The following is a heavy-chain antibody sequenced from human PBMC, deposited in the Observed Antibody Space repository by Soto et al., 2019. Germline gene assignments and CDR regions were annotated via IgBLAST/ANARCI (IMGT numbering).Heavy chain of an antibody. V-gene: IGHV3-48*01. D-gene: IGHD3-10*01. Sequence: GGSLRLSCAASGFTFSSYSMNWVRQAPGKGLEWVSYISSSSSTIFYADSVKGLFTISRDNAKNSLYLQMNSLRAEDTAVYYCARANYYGSPGDFDYWGQGTLVTVSS. CDR1: GFTFSSYS. CDR2: ISSSSSTI. CDR3: ARANYYGSPGDFDY. J-gene: IGHJ4*02.